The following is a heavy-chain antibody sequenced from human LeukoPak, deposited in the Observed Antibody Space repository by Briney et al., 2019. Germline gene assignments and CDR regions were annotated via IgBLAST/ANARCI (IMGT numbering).Heavy chain of an antibody. Sequence: GGSLRLSCAASGFTFSSYAMSWVRQAPGKGLEWVSVIYSGGSTYYADSVKGRFTISRDNSKNTLYLQMNSLRAEDTAVYFCARGTGYASGPHYWGQGTLVTVSS. CDR2: IYSGGST. J-gene: IGHJ4*02. CDR3: ARGTGYASGPHY. D-gene: IGHD6-19*01. V-gene: IGHV3-53*01. CDR1: GFTFSSYA.